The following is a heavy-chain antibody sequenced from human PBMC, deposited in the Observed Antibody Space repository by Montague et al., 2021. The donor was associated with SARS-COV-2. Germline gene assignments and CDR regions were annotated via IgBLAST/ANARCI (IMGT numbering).Heavy chain of an antibody. CDR3: ARVPYRLLFVHCYYGIDV. V-gene: IGHV4-34*01. J-gene: IGHJ6*02. CDR2: ISHSGST. CDR1: GGSLGGYY. Sequence: SETLSLTCAVYGGSLGGYYWSWIRQPPGEGLEWIAEISHSGSTRYNPSLKSRVTISVDTSKNQFSLKLSSATAADTAVYYCARVPYRLLFVHCYYGIDVWGLGTPVTVSS. D-gene: IGHD2-2*01.